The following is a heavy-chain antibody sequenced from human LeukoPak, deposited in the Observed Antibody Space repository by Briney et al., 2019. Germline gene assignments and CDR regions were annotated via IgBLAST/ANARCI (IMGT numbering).Heavy chain of an antibody. CDR3: ATEGFYY. Sequence: GGSLRLSCAASGATFSKYVMKWVRQAAGAGLEYVSGISRSGDITHYADSVKGRFTISRDNVKNTLYLQMNSLRAEDTALYYCATEGFYYWGPGTQVTVSS. J-gene: IGHJ4*02. CDR2: ISRSGDIT. CDR1: GATFSKYV. V-gene: IGHV3-23*01.